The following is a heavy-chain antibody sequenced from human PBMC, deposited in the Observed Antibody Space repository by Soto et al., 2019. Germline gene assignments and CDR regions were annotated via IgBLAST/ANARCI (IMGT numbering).Heavy chain of an antibody. CDR1: GGSFSGYY. V-gene: IGHV4-34*12. J-gene: IGHJ5*02. D-gene: IGHD3-22*01. Sequence: SETLSLTCAVYGGSFSGYYWSWIRQSPGKGLEWIGTIFYSGGTFYTPSLKSRVTMSVDTSNNQFSLKLSSVTAADTAVYYCARQASGYYYGWFDPWGQGTLVTVSS. CDR2: IFYSGGT. CDR3: ARQASGYYYGWFDP.